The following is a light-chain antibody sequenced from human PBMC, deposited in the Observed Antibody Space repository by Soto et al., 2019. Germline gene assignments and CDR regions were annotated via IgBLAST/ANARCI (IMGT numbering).Light chain of an antibody. V-gene: IGKV1-5*03. CDR2: QAS. CDR1: QSISGW. CDR3: QQHNTYSRT. J-gene: IGKJ1*01. Sequence: DIQMTQSPPTLSASVGDRVTITCRASQSISGWLAWYQQKPGKAPHLLIYQASTLESGVPSRFSGSGSGTEFTLTISSLQPDDFATYHCQQHNTYSRTFGQGTKVEIK.